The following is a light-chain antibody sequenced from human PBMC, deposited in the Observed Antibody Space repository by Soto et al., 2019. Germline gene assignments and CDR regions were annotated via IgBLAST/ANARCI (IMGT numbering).Light chain of an antibody. Sequence: IVLTQSPGTLSLSPGERATLSCRASHTISSSYLAWYQQKPGQAPRLLMYCISRRGTGIPHRFSGSGSGTDFTHTIPSLEPEDFAVYYCQQYVTSSPRTFGQGTKVEIK. CDR3: QQYVTSSPRT. J-gene: IGKJ1*01. CDR2: CIS. CDR1: HTISSSY. V-gene: IGKV3-20*01.